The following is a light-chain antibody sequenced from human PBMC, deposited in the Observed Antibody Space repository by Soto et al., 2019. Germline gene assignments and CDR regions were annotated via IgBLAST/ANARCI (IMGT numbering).Light chain of an antibody. Sequence: EIVMTQSPATLSVSPGERATLSCRASQSVSSNLAWYQQKPGQAPRLLLQGASTRATGIPARFSGSGSGTEFTLTVSSLQSEDFAVFYCQQYNDWPPFTFGPGTKVDIK. J-gene: IGKJ3*01. CDR3: QQYNDWPPFT. CDR1: QSVSSN. CDR2: GAS. V-gene: IGKV3-15*01.